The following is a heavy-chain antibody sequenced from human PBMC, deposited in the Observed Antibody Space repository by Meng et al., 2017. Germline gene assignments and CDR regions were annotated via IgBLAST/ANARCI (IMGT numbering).Heavy chain of an antibody. V-gene: IGHV1-3*01. CDR1: GYTFTSYA. D-gene: IGHD2-15*01. CDR2: LNAGNGDT. Sequence: QGLRVQSEAEVTEPGASVKVSCKASGYTFTSYAMHWVRQAPGQSLEWMGWLNAGNGDTKYSQKFQGRVTITRDSSASTAYMELSSLRSEDTAVYYCARDSCTGGICYRGSFDYWAQGTLVTVSS. J-gene: IGHJ4*02. CDR3: ARDSCTGGICYRGSFDY.